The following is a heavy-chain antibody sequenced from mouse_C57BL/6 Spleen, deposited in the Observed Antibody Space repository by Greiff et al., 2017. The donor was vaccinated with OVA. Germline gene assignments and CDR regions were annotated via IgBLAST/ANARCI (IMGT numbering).Heavy chain of an antibody. CDR3: ARHGGYGNAMDY. CDR1: EYEFPSHD. J-gene: IGHJ4*01. Sequence: EVHLVESGGGLVQPEESLKLSCESNEYEFPSHDMTWVRKTPEKRLEWVATINSDGGSTYYPGTMEGRFIISRDKTKKTLYLQMSSLRSEDTALYYCARHGGYGNAMDYWGQGTSVTVSS. CDR2: INSDGGST. V-gene: IGHV5-2*01. D-gene: IGHD2-2*01.